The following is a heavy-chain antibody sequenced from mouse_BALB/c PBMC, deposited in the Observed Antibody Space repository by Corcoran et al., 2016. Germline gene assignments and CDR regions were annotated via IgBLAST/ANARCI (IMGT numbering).Heavy chain of an antibody. CDR2: INPYNGAT. CDR3: ARVPTGTSRYFDV. Sequence: EVQLQQSGPELVKPGASVKISCKASGYSFTGYYMHWVKQSHVKSLEWIGRINPYNGATSYNQNFKDKASLTVDKSSSTAYMELHSLTSEDSAVYYCARVPTGTSRYFDVWGAGTTVTVSS. V-gene: IGHV1-26*01. D-gene: IGHD4-1*02. CDR1: GYSFTGYY. J-gene: IGHJ1*01.